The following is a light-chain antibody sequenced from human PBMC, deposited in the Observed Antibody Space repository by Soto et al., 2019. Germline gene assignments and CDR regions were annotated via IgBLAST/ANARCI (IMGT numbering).Light chain of an antibody. CDR1: SSDIGGYNY. Sequence: QSALTQPASVSGSPGQSITISCTGTSSDIGGYNYVSWYQQYPGKAPKLMIFGVSDRPSGVSNRFSGSKSGTTASLTISGLQAEDEADYYCSSYKTSSTVVVFGGGIKVTVL. J-gene: IGLJ2*01. V-gene: IGLV2-14*01. CDR3: SSYKTSSTVVV. CDR2: GVS.